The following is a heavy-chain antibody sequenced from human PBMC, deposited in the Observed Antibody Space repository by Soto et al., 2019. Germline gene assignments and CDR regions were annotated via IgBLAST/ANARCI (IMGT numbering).Heavy chain of an antibody. Sequence: QVQLVESGGGVVQPGRSLRLSCAASGFTFSSYGMHWVRQAPGKGLEWVAVISYDGSNKYYADSVKGRFTISRDNSKNTLYLQMNSLRAEDTAVYYCAKDQDYGDYLFDYWGQGTLVTVSS. CDR3: AKDQDYGDYLFDY. CDR1: GFTFSSYG. J-gene: IGHJ4*02. D-gene: IGHD4-17*01. V-gene: IGHV3-30*18. CDR2: ISYDGSNK.